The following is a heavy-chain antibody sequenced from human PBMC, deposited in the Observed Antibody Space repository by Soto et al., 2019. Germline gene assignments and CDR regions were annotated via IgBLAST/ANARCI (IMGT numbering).Heavy chain of an antibody. V-gene: IGHV3-15*01. D-gene: IGHD6-6*01. Sequence: EVQLVESGGGLVKPGGSLRLSCAASGFTFSNAWMSWVRQAPGKGLEWVGRIKSKTDGGTTDYAAPVKGRFTISRDDSKNTLYLQMNSLKTEDTAVYYCTTDTGYSSSSGYYYGMDVWGQGTTVTVSS. CDR1: GFTFSNAW. CDR2: IKSKTDGGTT. J-gene: IGHJ6*02. CDR3: TTDTGYSSSSGYYYGMDV.